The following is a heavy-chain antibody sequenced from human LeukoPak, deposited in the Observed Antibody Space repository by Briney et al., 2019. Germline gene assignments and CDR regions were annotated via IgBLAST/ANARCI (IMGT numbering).Heavy chain of an antibody. Sequence: SETLSLTCTVSGGSISSYYWSWIRQPPGKGLEWIGYIYYSGSTNYNPSLKSRVTISVDTSKNQFSLKLSSVTAVDTAVYYCARRRYLWYYMDVWGKGTTVTISS. CDR1: GGSISSYY. V-gene: IGHV4-59*12. CDR2: IYYSGST. CDR3: ARRRYLWYYMDV. J-gene: IGHJ6*03. D-gene: IGHD2-8*02.